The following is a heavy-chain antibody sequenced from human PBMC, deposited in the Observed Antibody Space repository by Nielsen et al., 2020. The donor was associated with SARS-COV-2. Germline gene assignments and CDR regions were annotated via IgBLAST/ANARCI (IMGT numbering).Heavy chain of an antibody. CDR3: AGHLSWYGMDV. D-gene: IGHD3-16*02. CDR2: IWYDGSNK. V-gene: IGHV3-33*01. CDR1: GFTFSSYG. Sequence: GGSLRLSCAASGFTFSSYGMHWVRQAPGKGLEWVAVIWYDGSNKYYADSVKGRFTISRDNSKNTLYLQMNSLRAEDTAVYYCAGHLSWYGMDVWGQGTTVTVSS. J-gene: IGHJ6*02.